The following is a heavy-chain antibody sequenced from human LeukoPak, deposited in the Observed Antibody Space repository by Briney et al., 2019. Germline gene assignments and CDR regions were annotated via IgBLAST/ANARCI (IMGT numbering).Heavy chain of an antibody. D-gene: IGHD2-2*01. Sequence: PSETLSLTCTVSGGSISSSGYYWGWIRQPPGKGLEWIGSIYYSGSTYYNPSLKSRVTISVDTSKNQFSLKLSSVTAADTAVYYCARRRGYCSSTSCYSNWFDPWGQGTLVTVSS. CDR2: IYYSGST. J-gene: IGHJ5*02. CDR3: ARRRGYCSSTSCYSNWFDP. V-gene: IGHV4-39*01. CDR1: GGSISSSGYY.